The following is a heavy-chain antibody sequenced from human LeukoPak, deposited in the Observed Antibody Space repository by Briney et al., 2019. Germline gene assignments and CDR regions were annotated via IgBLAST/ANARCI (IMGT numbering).Heavy chain of an antibody. Sequence: GGSLRLSCAASGFTFSSYGMHWVRQAPGKGLEWVAVISYDGSNKYYADSVKGQFTISRDNSKNTLYLQMNSLRAEDTAVYYCANSLGVHLWGQGTLVTVSS. J-gene: IGHJ5*02. CDR1: GFTFSSYG. D-gene: IGHD7-27*01. CDR3: ANSLGVHL. V-gene: IGHV3-30*18. CDR2: ISYDGSNK.